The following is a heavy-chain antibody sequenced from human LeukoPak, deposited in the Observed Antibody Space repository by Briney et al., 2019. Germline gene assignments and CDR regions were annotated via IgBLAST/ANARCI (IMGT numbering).Heavy chain of an antibody. Sequence: GESLKISCKGSGYSFTTSWIGWVRQMSGKGLEWMGIIYPDDSDTRYSPSFQGQVTISADKSINTAYLQWSSLKASDTAMYYCARRKYPDYWGQGTLVTVSS. CDR1: GYSFTTSW. V-gene: IGHV5-51*01. D-gene: IGHD6-6*01. CDR3: ARRKYPDY. CDR2: IYPDDSDT. J-gene: IGHJ4*02.